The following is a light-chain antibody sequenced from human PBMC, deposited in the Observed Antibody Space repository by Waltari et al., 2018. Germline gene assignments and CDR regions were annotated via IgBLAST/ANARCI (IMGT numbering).Light chain of an antibody. V-gene: IGKV4-1*01. CDR3: QQYYSTP. CDR2: WAS. J-gene: IGKJ2*01. CDR1: QSVLYSSNNKNY. Sequence: DIVMTQSPDSLAVSLGERATINCKSSQSVLYSSNNKNYLAWYQQKPGQPPKLLIYWASTRESGVPDRFSGSGSGTDFTLTSSSLQAEDVAVYYCQQYYSTPFGQGTKLEIK.